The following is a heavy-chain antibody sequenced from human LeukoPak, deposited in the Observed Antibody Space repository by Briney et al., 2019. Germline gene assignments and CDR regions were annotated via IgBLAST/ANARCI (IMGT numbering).Heavy chain of an antibody. CDR3: ARRSYYDSGGYYYDF. D-gene: IGHD3-22*01. V-gene: IGHV5-51*01. CDR2: IYPDDSDT. Sequence: GESLKISCKGSGYIFTNYWIAWVRQMPGKGLEWMGIIYPDDSDTRYSPSFQGQVTISAGKSISTAYLQWSSLKASDTAMYYCARRSYYDSGGYYYDFWGQGTLVTVSS. J-gene: IGHJ4*02. CDR1: GYIFTNYW.